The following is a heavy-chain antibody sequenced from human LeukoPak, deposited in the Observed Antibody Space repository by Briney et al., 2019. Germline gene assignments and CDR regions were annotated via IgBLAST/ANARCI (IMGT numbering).Heavy chain of an antibody. V-gene: IGHV1-18*01. D-gene: IGHD4-17*01. CDR2: ISAYNGNT. J-gene: IGHJ6*02. CDR1: GYTFTIYG. CDR3: ARGRLRPYGMDV. Sequence: ASVTVSFTSSGYTFTIYGISWVRQAPGQGLEWMGWISAYNGNTNYAQKLQGRVTMTTDTSTSTAYMELRSLRSDDTAVYYCARGRLRPYGMDVWGQGTTATVSS.